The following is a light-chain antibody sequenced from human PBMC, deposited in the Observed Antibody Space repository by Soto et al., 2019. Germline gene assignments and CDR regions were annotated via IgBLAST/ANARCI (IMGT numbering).Light chain of an antibody. J-gene: IGLJ1*01. CDR1: SSDIGGYNS. V-gene: IGLV2-8*01. CDR3: SSYTDRKNLV. Sequence: QSALTQSPSASGSPGQSVTISCTVTSSDIGGYNSVSWYQQHPGKAPKVMIYDVTKRPSGVPDRFSGSKSGNTASLTVSALQAEDEADYYCSSYTDRKNLVFGTGTKVTVL. CDR2: DVT.